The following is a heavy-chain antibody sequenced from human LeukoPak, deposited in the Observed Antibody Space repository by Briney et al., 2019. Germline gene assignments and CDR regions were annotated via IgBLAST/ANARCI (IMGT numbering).Heavy chain of an antibody. CDR1: GGTFSSYA. V-gene: IGHV1-69*04. Sequence: SVKVSCKASGGTFSSYAISWVRQAPGQGLEWMGRIIPIFGIANYAQKFQGRVTITADKSTSTAYMELSSLRSEDTAVYYCASGVSAKDTAMVDYWGQGTLVTVSS. CDR3: ASGVSAKDTAMVDY. CDR2: IIPIFGIA. J-gene: IGHJ4*02. D-gene: IGHD5-18*01.